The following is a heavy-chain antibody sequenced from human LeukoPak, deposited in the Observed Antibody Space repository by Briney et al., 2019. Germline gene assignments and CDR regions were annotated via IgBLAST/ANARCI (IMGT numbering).Heavy chain of an antibody. CDR3: ARPTSLTHYYDSSGRSDAFDI. V-gene: IGHV4-59*01. Sequence: SETLSPTCTISGGSITRYYWSSIRQPPGKGLEWIGNIYYTGSTNYNPSLQSRVTISVDTSKNQFSLRLTSVTAADTAVYYCARPTSLTHYYDSSGRSDAFDIWGQGTIVTVSS. CDR1: GGSITRYY. D-gene: IGHD3-22*01. CDR2: IYYTGST. J-gene: IGHJ3*02.